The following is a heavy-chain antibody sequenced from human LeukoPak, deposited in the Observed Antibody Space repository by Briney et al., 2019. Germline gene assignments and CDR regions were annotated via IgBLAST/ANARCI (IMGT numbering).Heavy chain of an antibody. J-gene: IGHJ4*02. CDR2: IWYDGSDK. CDR1: GFTFRSYG. D-gene: IGHD3-10*01. Sequence: RAGGSLRLSCAASGFTFRSYGMHWVGQAPGKGLEWVAVIWYDGSDKYYADSVKGRFTISRDNSKNTLYLQMNSLRVEDTAVYYCARVRYGSGSYYFDNWGQGTLVTVSS. V-gene: IGHV3-33*01. CDR3: ARVRYGSGSYYFDN.